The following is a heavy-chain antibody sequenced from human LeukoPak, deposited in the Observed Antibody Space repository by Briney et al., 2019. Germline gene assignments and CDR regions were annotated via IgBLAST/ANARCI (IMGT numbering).Heavy chain of an antibody. CDR3: AREPVTGTSNFFDS. D-gene: IGHD6-19*01. CDR1: GGSISTYY. Sequence: SETLSLTCTVSGGSISTYYWSWIRQPAGKGLEWIGRMYTSGNTNCNPSLKSRVTMSVDTSKKQFSLRLSSVTAADTAVYYCAREPVTGTSNFFDSWGQGTLVTVSS. V-gene: IGHV4-4*07. J-gene: IGHJ4*02. CDR2: MYTSGNT.